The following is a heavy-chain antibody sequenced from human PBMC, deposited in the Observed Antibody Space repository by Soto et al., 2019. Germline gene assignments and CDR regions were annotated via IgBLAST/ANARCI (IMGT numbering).Heavy chain of an antibody. J-gene: IGHJ5*02. D-gene: IGHD3-3*01. CDR3: ARSWWSGEGWFDP. Sequence: QVQLVQSGAEVKKPGASVKVSCKASGYTFTAYYMHWVRQAPGQGLEWMGWINTNGGGPNYAQNFQGRVTITRDTSISTTYMELSSLRSDDTAVYYCARSWWSGEGWFDPWGQGTLVTVSS. V-gene: IGHV1-2*02. CDR1: GYTFTAYY. CDR2: INTNGGGP.